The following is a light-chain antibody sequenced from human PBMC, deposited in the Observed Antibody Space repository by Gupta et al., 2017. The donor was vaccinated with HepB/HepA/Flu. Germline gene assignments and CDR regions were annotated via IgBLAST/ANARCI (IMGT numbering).Light chain of an antibody. V-gene: IGLV3-21*03. J-gene: IGLJ1*01. Sequence: SYVLTQPPSVSVAPGKTARITCGGDNIGNYVVHWYLQRPGQAPGLVVVDDGDRPSGIPERFAGYNAGKTATPTISRVEAGDEADYYGQVWHTTSEHYVSGPGTHVTVL. CDR2: DDG. CDR3: QVWHTTSEHYV. CDR1: NIGNYV.